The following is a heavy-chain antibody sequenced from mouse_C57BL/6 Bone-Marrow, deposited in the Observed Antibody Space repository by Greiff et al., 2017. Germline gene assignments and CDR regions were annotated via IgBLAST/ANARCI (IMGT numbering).Heavy chain of an antibody. CDR2: INPGDGDT. CDR1: GYAFSSSW. Sequence: QVHVKQSGPELVKPGASVKISCKASGYAFSSSWMNWVKQMPGKGLEWIGRINPGDGDTNYNGKFKGKATLSADKSSSTAYMQLSSLTSEDSVVYFSASEGLTGPWFAYWGQGTLVTVSA. CDR3: ASEGLTGPWFAY. V-gene: IGHV1-82*01. D-gene: IGHD4-1*01. J-gene: IGHJ3*01.